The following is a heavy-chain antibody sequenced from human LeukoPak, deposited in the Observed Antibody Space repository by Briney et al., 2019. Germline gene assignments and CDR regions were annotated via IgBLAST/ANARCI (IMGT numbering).Heavy chain of an antibody. J-gene: IGHJ4*02. D-gene: IGHD1-26*01. CDR1: GGSLSSGGYY. Sequence: PSQTLSLTCSVSGGSLSSGGYYWSWIRQPAGKGLEWIGRIYTSGSTNYNPSLKSRVTISVDTSKNQFSLKLSSVTAADTAVYYCARGGQGGVGATTFLDYWGQGTLVTVSS. CDR3: ARGGQGGVGATTFLDY. CDR2: IYTSGST. V-gene: IGHV4-61*02.